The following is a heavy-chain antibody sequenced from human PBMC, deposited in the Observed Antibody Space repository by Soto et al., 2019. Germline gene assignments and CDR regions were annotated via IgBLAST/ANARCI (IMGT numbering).Heavy chain of an antibody. Sequence: PGGSLRLSCTTPGFTFPDYPMSWFRQAPGKGLEWVGFIKSKAFGGTSECAPSVKGGCTISRDDSRNIAYLQMDSLKPEDTAVYYCTRRGGGFWSGYTMDVWGQGTTVTVSS. CDR2: IKSKAFGGTS. J-gene: IGHJ6*02. V-gene: IGHV3-49*03. D-gene: IGHD3-3*01. CDR1: GFTFPDYP. CDR3: TRRGGGFWSGYTMDV.